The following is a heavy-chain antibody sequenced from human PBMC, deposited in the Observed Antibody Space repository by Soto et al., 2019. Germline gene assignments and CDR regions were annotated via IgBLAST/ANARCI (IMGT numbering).Heavy chain of an antibody. CDR1: GASISSDY. CDR2: IYASGST. D-gene: IGHD3-16*02. V-gene: IGHV4-4*07. CDR3: ARGLTMGALPSHFPY. Sequence: SENLSLTCTVSGASISSDYWSWIRQPAGKGLEWIGRIYASGSTKSNPSLKSRVTMSVDTSKNEFSLKLNSVTAADTAVYYCARGLTMGALPSHFPYRCQG. J-gene: IGHJ4*02.